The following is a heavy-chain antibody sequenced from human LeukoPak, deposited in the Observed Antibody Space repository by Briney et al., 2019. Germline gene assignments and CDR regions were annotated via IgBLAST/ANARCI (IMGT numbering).Heavy chain of an antibody. CDR3: ARWPSGISGYYD. CDR1: GGSISSYY. V-gene: IGHV4-59*01. J-gene: IGHJ4*02. CDR2: IYYSGYT. D-gene: IGHD3-22*01. Sequence: SETLSLTCTVSGGSISSYYWSWIRQPPGKGLEWIGYIYYSGYTNYNPSLKSRVTISVDTSKNQFSLKLSSVTAADTAVYYCARWPSGISGYYDWGQGTLVTVSS.